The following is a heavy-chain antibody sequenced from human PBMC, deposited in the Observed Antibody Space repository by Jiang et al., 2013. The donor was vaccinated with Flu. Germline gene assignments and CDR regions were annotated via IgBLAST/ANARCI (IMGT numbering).Heavy chain of an antibody. Sequence: LLKPSETLSLTCTVSGASISSYYWSWIRQPPGKGLEWIGYMYYTGSTNYNPSLKSRVTISLDTSKNQCSLRLSSVTAADTAVYYCARETCSDGYCYQRGWFDPWGQGTLVTVSS. CDR1: GASISSYY. V-gene: IGHV4-59*01. CDR3: ARETCSDGYCYQRGWFDP. CDR2: MYYTGST. J-gene: IGHJ5*02. D-gene: IGHD2-15*01.